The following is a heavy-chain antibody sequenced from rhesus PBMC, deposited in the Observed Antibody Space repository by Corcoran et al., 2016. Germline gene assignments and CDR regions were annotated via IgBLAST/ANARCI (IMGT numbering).Heavy chain of an antibody. CDR1: GGSISGYYY. D-gene: IGHD2-15*01. Sequence: QVKLQQWGEGLVKPSETLSLTCAVYGGSISGYYYWSWIRQPPGKGLEWIVYIYGSGGSTSDNPSLKRRVTISKDTSKNQFSLKLSSVTAADTAVYYCARGVGYFEFWGQGALVTVSS. CDR3: ARGVGYFEF. V-gene: IGHV4-73*01. J-gene: IGHJ1*01. CDR2: IYGSGGST.